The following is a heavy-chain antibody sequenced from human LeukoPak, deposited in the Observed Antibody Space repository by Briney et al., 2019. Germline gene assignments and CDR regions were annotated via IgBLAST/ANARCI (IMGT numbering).Heavy chain of an antibody. J-gene: IGHJ3*02. CDR3: ARKLVGYSSSWYHPEGAFDI. D-gene: IGHD6-13*01. V-gene: IGHV4-39*01. CDR2: IYYSGST. Sequence: KPSETLSLTCTVSGGSISSSSYYCGWIRQPPGKGLEWIGSIYYSGSTYYNPSLKSRVTISVDTSKNQFSLKLSSVTAADTAVYYCARKLVGYSSSWYHPEGAFDIWGQGTMVTVSS. CDR1: GGSISSSSYY.